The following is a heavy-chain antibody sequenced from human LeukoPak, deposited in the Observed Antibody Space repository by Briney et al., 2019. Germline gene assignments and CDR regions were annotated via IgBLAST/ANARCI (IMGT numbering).Heavy chain of an antibody. CDR3: ARGWEVVIFYFDY. V-gene: IGHV3-23*01. D-gene: IGHD3-22*01. CDR2: ISPGGGTT. J-gene: IGHJ4*02. CDR1: GFAFGSEA. Sequence: GGSLRLSCAVSGFAFGSEAMSWVRQSPARGLEWVASISPGGGTTYYADYVKGRFTISRDNSKNTLYLQMNSLRAEDTAVYYCARGWEVVIFYFDYWGQGTLVTVSS.